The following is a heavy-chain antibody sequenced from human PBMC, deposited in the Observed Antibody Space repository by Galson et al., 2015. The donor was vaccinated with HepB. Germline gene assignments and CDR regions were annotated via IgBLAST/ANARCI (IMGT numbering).Heavy chain of an antibody. CDR3: ARVRRDQLLRGGGYYFDY. CDR2: IKQDGSEK. Sequence: SLRLSCAASGFTFSSYWMSWVRQAPGKGLEWVANIKQDGSEKYYVDSVKGRFTISRDSAKNSLYLQMNSLRAEDTAVYYCARVRRDQLLRGGGYYFDYWGQGTLVTVSS. D-gene: IGHD2-2*01. J-gene: IGHJ4*02. V-gene: IGHV3-7*01. CDR1: GFTFSSYW.